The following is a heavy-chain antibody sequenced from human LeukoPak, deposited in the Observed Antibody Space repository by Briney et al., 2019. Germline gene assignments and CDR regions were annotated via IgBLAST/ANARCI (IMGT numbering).Heavy chain of an antibody. Sequence: ASVKVSCKASGYTFTGYYMYWVRQAPGQGLEWMGWINPNSDGTNSAQKFQGRVTMTRDTSISTVYMELSSLRPDDTAVYYCARKRIAAPIDYWGQGTLVTVSS. CDR2: INPNSDGT. CDR1: GYTFTGYY. D-gene: IGHD6-6*01. J-gene: IGHJ4*02. CDR3: ARKRIAAPIDY. V-gene: IGHV1-2*02.